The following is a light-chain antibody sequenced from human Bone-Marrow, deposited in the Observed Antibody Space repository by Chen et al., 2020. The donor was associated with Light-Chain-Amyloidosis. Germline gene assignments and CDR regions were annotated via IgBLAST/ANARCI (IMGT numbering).Light chain of an antibody. J-gene: IGLJ1*01. CDR1: SSDVGGYDF. Sequence: QAALTQPRSVSGSPGQPVTISCPGTSSDVGGYDFVSWYQKHPVKAPKLMIYDVSKRPSGVPDRFSGSKSGNTASLTISGLQADDEADYYCCSYAGSYSLYVFGSGTKVTVL. CDR3: CSYAGSYSLYV. CDR2: DVS. V-gene: IGLV2-11*01.